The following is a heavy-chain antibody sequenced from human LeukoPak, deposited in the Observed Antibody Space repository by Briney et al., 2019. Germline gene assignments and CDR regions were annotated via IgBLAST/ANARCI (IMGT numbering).Heavy chain of an antibody. CDR1: GLTFGNYG. Sequence: PGGSLRLSCVASGLTFGNYGMNWVRQAPGKGLEWVGRIKSKTDGGAPDYAAPVKGRFTISRDDSKNTLYLQMNSLKTEDTAVYYCTTSPLYYYGSGTPYYWGQGTLVTVSS. V-gene: IGHV3-15*01. D-gene: IGHD3-10*01. CDR2: IKSKTDGGAP. J-gene: IGHJ4*02. CDR3: TTSPLYYYGSGTPYY.